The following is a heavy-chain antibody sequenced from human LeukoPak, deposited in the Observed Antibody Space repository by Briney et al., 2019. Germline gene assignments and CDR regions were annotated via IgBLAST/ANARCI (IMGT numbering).Heavy chain of an antibody. CDR2: ISNSGDFI. J-gene: IGHJ4*02. CDR3: ARARGTGPGAHFDY. V-gene: IGHV3-11*01. CDR1: GFMFSDEY. D-gene: IGHD3-10*01. Sequence: GGSLRLSCAASGFMFSDEYMSWIRQAPGKGLEWVSYISNSGDFIAYADSVKGRFTISRDNAKNSLFLQMNSLRAEDTAVYYCARARGTGPGAHFDYWGQGTLVTVSS.